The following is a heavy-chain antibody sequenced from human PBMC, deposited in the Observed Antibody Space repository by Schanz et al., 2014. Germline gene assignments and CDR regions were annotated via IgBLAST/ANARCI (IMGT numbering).Heavy chain of an antibody. CDR2: IYNSGKT. J-gene: IGHJ3*02. CDR3: ARVVLGGDAFDI. Sequence: QVQLQESGPALVKPSETLSLTCTVSGGSIRSEYWSWIRQPAGKGREWIGRIYNSGKTNYNPSLESRVSMSVYTSKKQLSLKLRSVSAADTAVYYCARVVLGGDAFDIWGQGTMVTVSS. D-gene: IGHD3-10*01. CDR1: GGSIRSEY. V-gene: IGHV4-4*07.